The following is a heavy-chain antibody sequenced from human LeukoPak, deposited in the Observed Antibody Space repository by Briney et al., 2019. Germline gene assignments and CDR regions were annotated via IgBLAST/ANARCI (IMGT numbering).Heavy chain of an antibody. D-gene: IGHD4-23*01. V-gene: IGHV1-2*02. J-gene: IGHJ5*02. Sequence: ASVEVSCKASGYTFTGYYLHWVRQAPGQGLEWMGWINPNNGVTNYAQNFQGRVTMTRDTSISTAYMELSSLRSDDTAVFYCARDADGGNENGFDPWGQGTLVTVSS. CDR2: INPNNGVT. CDR3: ARDADGGNENGFDP. CDR1: GYTFTGYY.